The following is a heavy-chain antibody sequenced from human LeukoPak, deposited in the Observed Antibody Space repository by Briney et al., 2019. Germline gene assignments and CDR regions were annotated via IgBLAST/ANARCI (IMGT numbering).Heavy chain of an antibody. V-gene: IGHV3-23*01. CDR3: ARDVGIAAAADPYDY. Sequence: GGSLRLSCAASGFTFSSYAMSGVRQAPGKGGEWVSAISGSGGSTYYADSVKGRFTISRDNSKNTLYLQMNTLRAEDTAVYYCARDVGIAAAADPYDYWGQGTLVTVSS. J-gene: IGHJ4*02. D-gene: IGHD6-13*01. CDR1: GFTFSSYA. CDR2: ISGSGGST.